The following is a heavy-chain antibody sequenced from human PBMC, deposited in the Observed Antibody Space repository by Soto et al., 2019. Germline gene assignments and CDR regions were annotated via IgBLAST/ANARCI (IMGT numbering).Heavy chain of an antibody. Sequence: EVQLVESGGDLVQPGGSLRLSCAASGFTFSGYWMSWVRQAPGKGLEWVASIKEDGSEKYYVDSVKGRFTISRDNAKNSLYLQMNSLRVEDTTVYYCARGGAVTGRFESWAQGTLVTVSS. CDR3: ARGGAVTGRFES. CDR2: IKEDGSEK. J-gene: IGHJ4*02. V-gene: IGHV3-7*01. D-gene: IGHD4-4*01. CDR1: GFTFSGYW.